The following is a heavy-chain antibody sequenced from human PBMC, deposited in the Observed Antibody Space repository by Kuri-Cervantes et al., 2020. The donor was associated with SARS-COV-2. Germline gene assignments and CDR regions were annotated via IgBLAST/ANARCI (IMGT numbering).Heavy chain of an antibody. Sequence: GGSLRLSCAASGFTVSSNYMSWVRQAPGKGLEWVGRIKSKTDGGTTDYAAPVKGRFTISRDDSKNTLYLQMNSLKTEDTAVYYCTTDPQYYDFWSGYYYYGMDVWGQGTTVTVSS. V-gene: IGHV3-15*01. CDR2: IKSKTDGGTT. CDR3: TTDPQYYDFWSGYYYYGMDV. J-gene: IGHJ6*02. CDR1: GFTVSSNY. D-gene: IGHD3-3*01.